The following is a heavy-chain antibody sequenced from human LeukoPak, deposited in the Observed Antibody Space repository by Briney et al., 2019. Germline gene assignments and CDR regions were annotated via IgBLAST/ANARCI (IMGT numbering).Heavy chain of an antibody. Sequence: ASVKVSCKASGGTFSSYAISWVRQAPGQGLAWMGRIIPILGIANYAQKFQGRVTITADTSTSTAYMELSSLRSEDTAVYYCARLGTRWLQSSYFDYWGQGTLVTVSS. V-gene: IGHV1-69*04. CDR1: GGTFSSYA. CDR2: IIPILGIA. D-gene: IGHD5-24*01. CDR3: ARLGTRWLQSSYFDY. J-gene: IGHJ4*02.